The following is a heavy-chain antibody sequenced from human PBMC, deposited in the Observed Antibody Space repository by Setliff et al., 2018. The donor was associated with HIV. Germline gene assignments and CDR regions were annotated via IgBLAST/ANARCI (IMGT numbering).Heavy chain of an antibody. J-gene: IGHJ4*02. V-gene: IGHV3-7*01. D-gene: IGHD6-19*01. CDR3: TKDHLSGWASDC. CDR2: IKPDGSEE. CDR1: GFSFRAYW. Sequence: PSETLSLSCAASGFSFRAYWMNWGRQAPGEGLEGVANIKPDGSEEYYVDSVKGRFTISRDNAKNSVYLQMNSLRVEDTAMYYCTKDHLSGWASDCWGQGTLVTVSS.